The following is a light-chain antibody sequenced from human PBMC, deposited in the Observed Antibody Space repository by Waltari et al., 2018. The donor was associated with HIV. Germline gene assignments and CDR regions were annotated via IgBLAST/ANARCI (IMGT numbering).Light chain of an antibody. J-gene: IGKJ4*01. Sequence: DIVMNQSPDSRAVSLGEEATHNCKSSKTVLHSSSNTNHLAWYHQTPGQRPKLLIYWASTRESGVPDRFIGSGSGTYFSLTIDSLQAEDVAVYYCQQYYSFPLTFVGGTTVEIK. CDR3: QQYYSFPLT. CDR1: KTVLHSSSNTNH. CDR2: WAS. V-gene: IGKV4-1*01.